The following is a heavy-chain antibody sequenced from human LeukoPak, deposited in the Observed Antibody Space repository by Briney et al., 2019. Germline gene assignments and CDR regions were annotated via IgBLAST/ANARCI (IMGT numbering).Heavy chain of an antibody. V-gene: IGHV3-23*01. CDR2: ISGSGGST. Sequence: GGSLRLSCAASGFTFSHYAMSWVRQAPGKGLEWVSGISGSGGSTYYAGSVRGRFTISRDNSKDTLYLQVSSLRAEDTAVYYCAKGVYSTSWWSVDYWGQGTLVAVSS. J-gene: IGHJ4*02. CDR3: AKGVYSTSWWSVDY. CDR1: GFTFSHYA. D-gene: IGHD2-2*01.